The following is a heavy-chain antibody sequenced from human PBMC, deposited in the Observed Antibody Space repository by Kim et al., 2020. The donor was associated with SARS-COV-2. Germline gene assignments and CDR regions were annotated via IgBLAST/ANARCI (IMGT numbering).Heavy chain of an antibody. D-gene: IGHD3-9*01. CDR2: MNPNSGNT. V-gene: IGHV1-8*01. CDR1: GYTFTSYD. Sequence: ASVKVSCKASGYTFTSYDINWVRQATGQGLEWMGWMNPNSGNTGYAQKFQGRVTMTRNTSISTAYMELSSLRSEDTAVYYCARRDPSYYDILTGYHPGAFDIWGQGTMVTVSS. CDR3: ARRDPSYYDILTGYHPGAFDI. J-gene: IGHJ3*02.